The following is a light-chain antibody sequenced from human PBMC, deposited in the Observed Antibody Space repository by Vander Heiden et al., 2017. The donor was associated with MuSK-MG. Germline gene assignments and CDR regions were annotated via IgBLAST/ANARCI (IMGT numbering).Light chain of an antibody. Sequence: IMVTQSPATLSVSPGEEATLSCRTSQKILNNLAWYQHKPGQAPRLLIFGASSRATGVPVRFSGRGSETEFTLTISSLQSEDFGVYYCQPYNTWPPRTFGQGTRVEIK. J-gene: IGKJ1*01. CDR3: QPYNTWPPRT. CDR1: QKILNN. CDR2: GAS. V-gene: IGKV3-15*01.